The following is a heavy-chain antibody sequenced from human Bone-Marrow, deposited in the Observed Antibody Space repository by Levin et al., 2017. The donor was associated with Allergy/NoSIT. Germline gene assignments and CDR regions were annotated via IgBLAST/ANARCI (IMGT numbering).Heavy chain of an antibody. Sequence: GESLKISCASSGFTFSGYWMAWVRQAPGKGLEWVANINRDGGDGYYVDSVKGRFTISRDNARNSLDLQMNSLIVEDTAVYYCARNGAWSFEFWGQGTLVTVSS. V-gene: IGHV3-7*02. D-gene: IGHD2-8*01. CDR1: GFTFSGYW. CDR3: ARNGAWSFEF. CDR2: INRDGGDG. J-gene: IGHJ4*02.